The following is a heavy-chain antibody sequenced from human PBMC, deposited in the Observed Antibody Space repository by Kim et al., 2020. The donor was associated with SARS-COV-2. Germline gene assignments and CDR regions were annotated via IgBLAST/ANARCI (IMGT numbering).Heavy chain of an antibody. D-gene: IGHD6-19*01. V-gene: IGHV4-39*01. J-gene: IGHJ4*02. CDR3: ARRGSSGWFFDY. Sequence: YTPSLKSRVTISVDTSKNQFSLKLSSVTAADTAVYYCARRGSSGWFFDYWGQGTLVTVSS.